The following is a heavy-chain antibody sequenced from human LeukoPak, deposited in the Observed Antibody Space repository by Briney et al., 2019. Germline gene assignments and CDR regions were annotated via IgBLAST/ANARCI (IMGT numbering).Heavy chain of an antibody. D-gene: IGHD3-22*01. CDR2: INHSGST. V-gene: IGHV4-34*01. CDR3: ARVTGYMIEDYFDS. Sequence: SETLSLTCAVYGGSFSGYYWSWLRQPPGKGLEWIGEINHSGSTNYNPSLMSRVTISVDTSKNQFSLKLSSVTAADTAVYYCARVTGYMIEDYFDSWGQGTLVTVSS. J-gene: IGHJ4*02. CDR1: GGSFSGYY.